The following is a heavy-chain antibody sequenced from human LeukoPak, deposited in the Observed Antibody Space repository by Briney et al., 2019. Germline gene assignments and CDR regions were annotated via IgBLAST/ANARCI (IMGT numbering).Heavy chain of an antibody. CDR1: GASISDYY. CDR2: IYAAET. Sequence: SETLSLTCNVSGASISDYYWSWIRQSAGKGLEWIGRIYAAETDFNPSLKRRLTMSIGTSKNQFCLKLRSVTAADTAVYYCARVPAANWFDPWGQGTLVTVSS. CDR3: ARVPAANWFDP. V-gene: IGHV4-4*07. J-gene: IGHJ5*02.